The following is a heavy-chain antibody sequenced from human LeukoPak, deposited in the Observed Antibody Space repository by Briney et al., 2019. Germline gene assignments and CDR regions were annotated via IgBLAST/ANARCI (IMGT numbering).Heavy chain of an antibody. CDR3: TREYDFWRQGAGYFDY. CDR1: GFIFSGSA. J-gene: IGHJ4*02. D-gene: IGHD3-3*01. V-gene: IGHV3-73*01. CDR2: IRSKANTYAT. Sequence: GGSLKPSCAASGFIFSGSAMHWVRQASGKGLEWVGRIRSKANTYATAYAASVKGSFIISRDDSGNAADLQMNSLKTEDTAVYYRTREYDFWRQGAGYFDYWGQGTLVTVSS.